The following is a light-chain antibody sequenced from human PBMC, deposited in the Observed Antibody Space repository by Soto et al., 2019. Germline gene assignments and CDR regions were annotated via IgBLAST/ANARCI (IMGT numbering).Light chain of an antibody. CDR1: SSDIGSYNR. V-gene: IGLV2-18*02. J-gene: IGLJ1*01. Sequence: QSMLTQPASVSGSPGQSITISCTGTSSDIGSYNRVSWYQQPPGTAPKLIIYEVNNRPSGVPVRFSGSKSGNTASLTISGLQAEDEADYYCNSFTTSSTYVFGTGTKLTVL. CDR2: EVN. CDR3: NSFTTSSTYV.